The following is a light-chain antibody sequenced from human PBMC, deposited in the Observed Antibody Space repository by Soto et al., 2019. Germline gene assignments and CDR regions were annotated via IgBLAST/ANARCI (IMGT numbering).Light chain of an antibody. Sequence: LTQSPGALSLSPGERATLSGSSSRSISSSYLAWYQQKPGQAPRLLIYGASSRATGIPDRFSGSGSGTDFTLTISRLESEDFAVYYCQQYGSSLVYTFGQGTRLEIK. CDR2: GAS. J-gene: IGKJ2*01. CDR3: QQYGSSLVYT. V-gene: IGKV3-20*01. CDR1: RSISSSY.